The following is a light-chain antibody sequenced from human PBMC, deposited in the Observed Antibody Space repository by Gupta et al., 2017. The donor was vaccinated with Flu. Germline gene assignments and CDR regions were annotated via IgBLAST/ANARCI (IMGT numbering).Light chain of an antibody. Sequence: SPSTLSAFAGDRSNITGRASQSISNWLAWYQQKPGKAPNLLISEASSIQSGVPSRFSGSGSGTEFTLTISRLQPDDFATYYCQQDHSYWTFGQGTKVEIK. V-gene: IGKV1-5*01. CDR1: QSISNW. CDR2: EAS. CDR3: QQDHSYWT. J-gene: IGKJ1*01.